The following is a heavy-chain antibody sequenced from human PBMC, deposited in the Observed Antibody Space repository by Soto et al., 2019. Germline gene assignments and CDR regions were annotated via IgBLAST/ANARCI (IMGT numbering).Heavy chain of an antibody. V-gene: IGHV4-39*01. Sequence: QLQLQESGPGLVKPSETLSLTCTVSGGSISSSSYYWGWIRQPPGKGLEWIGSIYYSGSTYYNPSLKSRVTISVDTSKNQFSLKLSSVTAADTAVYYCARKAIRRLRLGGEGIFFDCWGQGTLVTVSS. D-gene: IGHD2-15*01. CDR3: ARKAIRRLRLGGEGIFFDC. J-gene: IGHJ4*02. CDR2: IYYSGST. CDR1: GGSISSSSYY.